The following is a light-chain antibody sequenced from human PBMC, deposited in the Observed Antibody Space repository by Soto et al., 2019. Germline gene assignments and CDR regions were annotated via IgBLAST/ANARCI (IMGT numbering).Light chain of an antibody. CDR3: QSYDGSLSGYV. CDR1: SSNIGAGYD. V-gene: IGLV1-40*01. Sequence: QSVLTQPPSVSGAPGQRVTISCTGSSSNIGAGYDVHWYQQFPGTAPKLLIYGKNNRPSGVPDRFSGSKSGTSASLAITGLQAEDEADYYCQSYDGSLSGYVFGTGTKLTVL. CDR2: GKN. J-gene: IGLJ1*01.